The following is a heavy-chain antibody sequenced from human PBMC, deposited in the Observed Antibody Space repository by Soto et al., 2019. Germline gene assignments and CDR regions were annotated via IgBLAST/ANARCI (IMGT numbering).Heavy chain of an antibody. CDR2: ISGNSGST. J-gene: IGHJ4*02. D-gene: IGHD3-22*01. CDR3: AKGIDSSGYPPIDY. CDR1: GFTFDDYA. V-gene: IGHV3-23*01. Sequence: GGSLRLSCAASGFTFDDYAMHWVRQAPGKGLEWVSGISGNSGSTYYADSVKGRFTISRDNSKNTLYLQMNSLRAEDTAVYYCAKGIDSSGYPPIDYWGQGTLVTVSS.